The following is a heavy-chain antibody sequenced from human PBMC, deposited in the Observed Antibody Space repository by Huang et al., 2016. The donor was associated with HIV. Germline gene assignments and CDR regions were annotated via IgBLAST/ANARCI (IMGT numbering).Heavy chain of an antibody. J-gene: IGHJ6*03. V-gene: IGHV3-53*02. CDR1: GFTASANY. CDR3: AKIGGSDYYYYYYMDV. D-gene: IGHD3-16*01. Sequence: EVQLVETGGGLIQPGGSLKLSCAASGFTASANYMSWVRQAPGKGLELVSIVYSDGNTFYAASVKGRFIISRDKSKNTMYLQMTSLRAEDTAVYYCAKIGGSDYYYYYYMDVWGKGATVTVSS. CDR2: VYSDGNT.